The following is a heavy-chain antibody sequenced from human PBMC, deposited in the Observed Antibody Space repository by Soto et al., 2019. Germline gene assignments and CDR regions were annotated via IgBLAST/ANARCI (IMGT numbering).Heavy chain of an antibody. CDR3: ASKIVTPGYHYYDY. J-gene: IGHJ4*02. Sequence: LRLSCAASGFSFSSCEMSWVRQAPGKGLEWVSYISGSGTSTQYSDSVKGRFTISRDNAKNSLHLQMNSLGAEDTAVYYCASKIVTPGYHYYDYWGQGTLVTVSS. V-gene: IGHV3-48*03. D-gene: IGHD3-9*01. CDR1: GFSFSSCE. CDR2: ISGSGTST.